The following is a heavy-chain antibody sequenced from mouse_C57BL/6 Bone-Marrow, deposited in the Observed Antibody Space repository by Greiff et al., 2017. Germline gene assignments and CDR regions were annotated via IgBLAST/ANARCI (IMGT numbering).Heavy chain of an antibody. CDR2: IDPETGGT. CDR3: TRSYYGSRSYAMDY. Sequence: QVQLQQSGAELVRPGASVTLSCKASGYTFTDYEMHWVKQTPVHGLEWIGAIDPETGGTAYNQKFKGKAILTADKSSSTAYMEIRSLTSEDSAVYYCTRSYYGSRSYAMDYWGQGTSVTVSS. J-gene: IGHJ4*01. D-gene: IGHD1-1*01. V-gene: IGHV1-15*01. CDR1: GYTFTDYE.